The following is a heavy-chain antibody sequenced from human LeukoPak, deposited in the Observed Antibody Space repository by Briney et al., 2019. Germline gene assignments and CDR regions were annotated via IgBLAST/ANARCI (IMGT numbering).Heavy chain of an antibody. CDR2: ISGSGGST. J-gene: IGHJ5*02. V-gene: IGHV3-23*01. CDR1: GFTFSSYA. D-gene: IGHD6-19*01. Sequence: GGSLRLSCAASGFTFSSYAMSWVRQAPGKGLEWVSAISGSGGSTCYADSVKGRFTISRDNSKNTLYLQMNSLRAEDTAVYYCAKGGGSGWYLAFGWFDPWGQGTLVTVSS. CDR3: AKGGGSGWYLAFGWFDP.